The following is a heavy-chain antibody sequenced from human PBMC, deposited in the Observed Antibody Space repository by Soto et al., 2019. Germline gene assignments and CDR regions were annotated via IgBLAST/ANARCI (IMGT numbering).Heavy chain of an antibody. CDR2: IYPGDSDT. J-gene: IGHJ6*03. CDR1: GYSFTSYW. D-gene: IGHD2-2*01. V-gene: IGHV5-51*01. Sequence: PGESLKISCKGSGYSFTSYWIGWVRQMPGKGLEWMGIIYPGDSDTRYSPSFQGQVTISADKSISTAYLQWSSLKASDTAMYYCARIPYCSSTSCYGYYYMDVWGKGTTVTVSS. CDR3: ARIPYCSSTSCYGYYYMDV.